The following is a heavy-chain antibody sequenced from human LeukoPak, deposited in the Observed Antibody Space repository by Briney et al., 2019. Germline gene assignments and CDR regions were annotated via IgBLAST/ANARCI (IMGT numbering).Heavy chain of an antibody. D-gene: IGHD5-18*01. CDR1: GFTFSSYG. V-gene: IGHV3-30*02. Sequence: GGSLRLSCAASGFTFSSYGMHWVRQAPGKGLEWVAFIRYDGSNKYYADSVKGRFTISRDISKNTLYLQMNTLRAEDTAVYFCARSLNRGYTYGDAFGMWGQGTMVTVSS. CDR3: ARSLNRGYTYGDAFGM. CDR2: IRYDGSNK. J-gene: IGHJ3*02.